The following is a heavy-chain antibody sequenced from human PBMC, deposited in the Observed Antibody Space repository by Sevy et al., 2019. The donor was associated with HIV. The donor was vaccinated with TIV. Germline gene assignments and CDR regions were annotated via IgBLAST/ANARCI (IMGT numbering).Heavy chain of an antibody. J-gene: IGHJ4*02. CDR3: VRADPDQHFDS. CDR1: GDTFTNNY. CDR2: VDPSAGNT. V-gene: IGHV1-46*01. Sequence: ASVKVSCKASGDTFTNNYIHWVRQAPGQGLEWMGIVDPSAGNTTYAQKFQGRVTMTRDTSTSILYMDLSSLRSEDTAVYYCVRADPDQHFDSWGQGTLFTVSS.